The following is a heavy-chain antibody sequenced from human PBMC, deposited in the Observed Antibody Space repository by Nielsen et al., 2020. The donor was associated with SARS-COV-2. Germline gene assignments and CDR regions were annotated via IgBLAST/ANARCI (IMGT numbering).Heavy chain of an antibody. D-gene: IGHD3-16*02. CDR3: ARGEPYDYVWGSYRYRSDAFDI. V-gene: IGHV3-21*01. CDR1: GFPFSSYI. Sequence: GGSLTLSCVSSGFPFSSYIMNWVPQAPGKGLAWVSSISSSSSYIYYADPVKGRFTISRDNATNSLYLQMNSLRAEDTAVYYCARGEPYDYVWGSYRYRSDAFDIWGQGTMVTVSS. CDR2: ISSSSSYI. J-gene: IGHJ3*02.